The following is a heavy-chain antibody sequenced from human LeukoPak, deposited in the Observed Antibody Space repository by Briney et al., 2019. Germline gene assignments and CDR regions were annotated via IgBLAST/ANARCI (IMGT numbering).Heavy chain of an antibody. Sequence: GGSLRLSCAASGFTFSSNGMHWVRQAPGKGLEWVAFIRYDGNNKNYADSVKGRFTISRDNSKNTLYLQMNSLRAEDTAVYYCASLDILTGYPNWGQGTLVTVSS. CDR3: ASLDILTGYPN. CDR2: IRYDGNNK. J-gene: IGHJ4*02. V-gene: IGHV3-30*02. D-gene: IGHD3-9*01. CDR1: GFTFSSNG.